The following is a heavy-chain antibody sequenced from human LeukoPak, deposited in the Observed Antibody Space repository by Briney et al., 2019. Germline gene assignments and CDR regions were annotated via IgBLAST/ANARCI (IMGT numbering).Heavy chain of an antibody. V-gene: IGHV3-23*01. J-gene: IGHJ4*02. CDR1: GFTFSSYS. CDR2: ISGSGGST. CDR3: AKSDWFDLIIYFDY. Sequence: PGGSLRLSCAASGFTFSSYSMNWVRQAPGKGQEWVSAISGSGGSTYYADSVKGRFTISRDRSKNTLYLQMNSLRAEDTAVYYCAKSDWFDLIIYFDYWGQGALVTVSS. D-gene: IGHD3-9*01.